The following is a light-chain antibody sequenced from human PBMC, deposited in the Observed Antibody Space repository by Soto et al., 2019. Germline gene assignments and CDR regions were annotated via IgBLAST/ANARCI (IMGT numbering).Light chain of an antibody. V-gene: IGLV1-44*01. Sequence: QSVLTQPPSSSGTPGQRVTISCSGSISNIGSNTVNWYQQLPGTAPKLLVYSNNQRPSGVPDRFSGSKSGTSASLAISGLQSEDEADYYCAAWDDSLNGSYVFGTGTKVTAL. CDR1: ISNIGSNT. J-gene: IGLJ1*01. CDR2: SNN. CDR3: AAWDDSLNGSYV.